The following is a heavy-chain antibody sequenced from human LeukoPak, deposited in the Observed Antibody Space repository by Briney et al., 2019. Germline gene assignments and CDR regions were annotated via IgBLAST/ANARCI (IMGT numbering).Heavy chain of an antibody. V-gene: IGHV4-59*08. CDR1: GGSISSYY. CDR3: ARQGYSAYEILDY. J-gene: IGHJ4*02. D-gene: IGHD5-12*01. Sequence: PSETLSLTCTVSGGSISSYYWSWIRQPPGKGLEWIGYIYYSGSTNYSPSLKSRVTISVDTSKNQFSLELSSVTAADTAVYYCARQGYSAYEILDYWGQGTLVTVSS. CDR2: IYYSGST.